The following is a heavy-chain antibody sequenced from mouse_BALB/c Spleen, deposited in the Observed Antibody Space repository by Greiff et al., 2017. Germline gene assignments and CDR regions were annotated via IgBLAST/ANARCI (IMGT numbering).Heavy chain of an antibody. CDR2: ISSGGSYT. J-gene: IGHJ3*01. CDR1: GFTFSSYA. D-gene: IGHD2-2*01. Sequence: EVQGVESGGGLVKPGGSLKLSCAASGFTFSSYAMSWVRQSPEKRLEWVAEISSGGSYTYYPDTVTGRFTLSRDNAKNTLYLEMSSLRSEDTAMYYCARRGLRPWFAYWGQGTLVTVSA. V-gene: IGHV5-9-4*01. CDR3: ARRGLRPWFAY.